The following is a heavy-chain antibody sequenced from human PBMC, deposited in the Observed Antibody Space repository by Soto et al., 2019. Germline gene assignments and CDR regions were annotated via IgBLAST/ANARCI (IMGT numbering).Heavy chain of an antibody. CDR2: TNSDGTDS. CDR1: GFDFEDYA. Sequence: GGSLRLSCAAAGFDFEDYAMHWVRQVPGKGLEWVSLTNSDGTDSYYADSVKGRFTISRDNAKTTLYLQMDRLRPEDTALYFCAKSLYYYDSSPLDHWGQGTLVTVSS. D-gene: IGHD3-22*01. J-gene: IGHJ4*02. CDR3: AKSLYYYDSSPLDH. V-gene: IGHV3-43D*04.